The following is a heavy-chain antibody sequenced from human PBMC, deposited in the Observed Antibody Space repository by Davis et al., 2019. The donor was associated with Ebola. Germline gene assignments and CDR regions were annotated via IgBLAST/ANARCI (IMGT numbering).Heavy chain of an antibody. D-gene: IGHD3-3*01. Sequence: GESLKISCAASGFTVSSNYMSWVRQAPGKGLEWVSAIYSGGSTYYADSVKGRFTISRDNSKNTIFLQMNSLRVEDTAVYYCATRLRVLESIENYHQYVVDVWGQGTTVTVSS. CDR3: ATRLRVLESIENYHQYVVDV. CDR2: IYSGGST. CDR1: GFTVSSNY. J-gene: IGHJ6*02. V-gene: IGHV3-53*01.